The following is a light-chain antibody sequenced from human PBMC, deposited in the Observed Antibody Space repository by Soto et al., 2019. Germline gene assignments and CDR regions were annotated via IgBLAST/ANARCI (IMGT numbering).Light chain of an antibody. CDR1: SSDVAGYNF. CDR3: CSYAGSYTYV. Sequence: QSVLTQPRSVSGSPGQSVTISCTGTSSDVAGYNFVSWYQQHPGKAPKLMIYDVTKRPSGVPDRFSASKSGHTASLTISGLQAEDEADYYCCSYAGSYTYVFGTGTKVTVL. V-gene: IGLV2-11*01. J-gene: IGLJ1*01. CDR2: DVT.